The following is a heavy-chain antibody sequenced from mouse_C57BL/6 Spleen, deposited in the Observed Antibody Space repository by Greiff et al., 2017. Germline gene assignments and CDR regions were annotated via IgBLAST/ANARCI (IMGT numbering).Heavy chain of an antibody. CDR1: GYTFTSYT. V-gene: IGHV1-4*01. J-gene: IGHJ4*01. D-gene: IGHD1-1*01. CDR2: INPSSGYT. Sequence: VQVVESGAELARPGASVKMSCKASGYTFTSYTMHWVKQRPGQGLEWIGYINPSSGYTKYNQKFKDKATLTADKSSSTAYMQLSSLTSEDSAVYYCARSYYGSSYGAMDYWGQGTSVTVSS. CDR3: ARSYYGSSYGAMDY.